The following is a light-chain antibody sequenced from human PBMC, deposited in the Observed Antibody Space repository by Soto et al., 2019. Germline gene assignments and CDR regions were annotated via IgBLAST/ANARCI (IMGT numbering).Light chain of an antibody. J-gene: IGLJ2*01. V-gene: IGLV2-8*01. CDR3: ASFAPSQDPCVV. CDR2: EVY. CDR1: STDIGGYDF. Sequence: QSALTQPPSASGSPGQSVTISCSGTSTDIGGYDFVSWYQQQPGKAPRLLIYEVYKRPAGVPDRFSGSKSGNTASLTVSGLQDEDEADYYCASFAPSQDPCVVFGGGTKLTVL.